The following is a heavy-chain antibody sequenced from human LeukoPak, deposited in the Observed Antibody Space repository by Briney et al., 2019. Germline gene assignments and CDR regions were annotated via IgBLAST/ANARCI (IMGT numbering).Heavy chain of an antibody. CDR2: IYHSGST. J-gene: IGHJ3*02. Sequence: SETLSLTCTVSGGSISSYYWGWIRQPPGKGLEWIGSIYHSGSTYYNPSLKSRVTISVDTSKNQFSLKLSSVTAADTAVYYCARDSTIVVVITSAFDIWGQGTMVTVSS. CDR3: ARDSTIVVVITSAFDI. CDR1: GGSISSYY. D-gene: IGHD3-22*01. V-gene: IGHV4-38-2*02.